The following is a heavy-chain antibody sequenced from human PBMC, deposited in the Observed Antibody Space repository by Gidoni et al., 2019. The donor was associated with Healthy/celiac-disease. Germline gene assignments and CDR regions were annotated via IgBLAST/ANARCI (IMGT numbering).Heavy chain of an antibody. Sequence: EVQLLESGGGLVQPGGSLRLSCAASGFTFSSYAMSWVRQAPGKGLEWVSAISGSGGSTYYADSVKGRFTISRDNSKNTLYLQMNSLRAEDTAVYYCAKDPLLDYSSSWPPVVVGYFDYWGQGTLVTVSS. D-gene: IGHD6-13*01. CDR1: GFTFSSYA. V-gene: IGHV3-23*01. CDR3: AKDPLLDYSSSWPPVVVGYFDY. CDR2: ISGSGGST. J-gene: IGHJ4*02.